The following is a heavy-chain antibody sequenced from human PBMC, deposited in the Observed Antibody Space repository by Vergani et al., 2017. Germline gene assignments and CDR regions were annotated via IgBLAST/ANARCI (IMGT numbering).Heavy chain of an antibody. CDR1: GFTFSSYW. CDR3: AKAGSLRFLEWLSGYYYMDV. CDR2: IKQDGSEK. Sequence: EVQLVESGGGLVQPGGSLRLSCAASGFTFSSYWMSWVRQAPGKGLEWVANIKQDGSEKYYVDSVKGRFTISRDNAKNSLYLQMNSLRAEDTAVYYCAKAGSLRFLEWLSGYYYMDVWGKGTTVTVSS. V-gene: IGHV3-7*01. J-gene: IGHJ6*03. D-gene: IGHD3-3*01.